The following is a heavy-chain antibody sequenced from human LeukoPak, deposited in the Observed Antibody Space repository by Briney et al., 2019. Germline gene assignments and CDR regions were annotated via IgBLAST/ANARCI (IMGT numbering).Heavy chain of an antibody. V-gene: IGHV1-18*04. J-gene: IGHJ4*02. D-gene: IGHD3-16*02. Sequence: GAAVKVSCKASGYTFTSYGISWVRQAPGQGLEWMGWISAYNGNTNYAQKLQGRVTMTTDTSTSTAYMELRSLRSDDTAVYYCARVTGVWGSYRGFDYWGQGTLVTVSS. CDR3: ARVTGVWGSYRGFDY. CDR1: GYTFTSYG. CDR2: ISAYNGNT.